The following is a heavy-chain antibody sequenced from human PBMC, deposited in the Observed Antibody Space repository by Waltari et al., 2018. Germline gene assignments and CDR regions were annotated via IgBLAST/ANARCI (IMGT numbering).Heavy chain of an antibody. J-gene: IGHJ6*03. CDR1: GFTFSSYS. D-gene: IGHD3-10*01. Sequence: EVQLVESGGGLVKPGGSLRLSCAASGFTFSSYSMNWVRQAPGKGLEWVSSSSSSSSYIYYADSVKGRFTISRDNAKNSLYLQMNSLRAEDTAVYYCARDRGTAYYYYYMDVWGKGTTVTVSS. CDR3: ARDRGTAYYYYYMDV. V-gene: IGHV3-21*01. CDR2: SSSSSSYI.